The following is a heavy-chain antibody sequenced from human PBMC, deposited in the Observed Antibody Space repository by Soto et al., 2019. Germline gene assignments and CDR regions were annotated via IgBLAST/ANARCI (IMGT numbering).Heavy chain of an antibody. CDR2: ISASGGLK. D-gene: IGHD1-26*01. V-gene: IGHV3-23*01. CDR1: GFTFTNYA. Sequence: EVQLSESGGDLRQPGGSLRLSCAASGFTFTNYALTWVRQTPGKGLEWVSGISASGGLKYYADSVQGRFTVSRDNSKNILYLQIDNLRDEDTDLYYCEREVGAPSGWLDPWGQGTQVTVSS. J-gene: IGHJ5*02. CDR3: EREVGAPSGWLDP.